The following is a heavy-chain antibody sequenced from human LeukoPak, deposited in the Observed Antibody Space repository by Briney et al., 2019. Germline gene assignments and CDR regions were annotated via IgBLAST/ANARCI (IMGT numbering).Heavy chain of an antibody. V-gene: IGHV4-34*01. CDR2: ISHSGST. CDR3: AREFVVVVAATDSYYFDY. Sequence: SETLSLTCAVYGVSFSGYYWSWIRQPPGKGLEWIGEISHSGSTNYNPSLKSRVTISVDTSKNQFSLKLSSVTAADTAVYYCAREFVVVVAATDSYYFDYWGQGTLVTVSS. D-gene: IGHD2-15*01. J-gene: IGHJ4*02. CDR1: GVSFSGYY.